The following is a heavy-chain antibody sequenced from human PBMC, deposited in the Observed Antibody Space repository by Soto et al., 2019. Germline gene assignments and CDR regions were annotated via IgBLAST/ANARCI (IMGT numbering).Heavy chain of an antibody. CDR3: VRFSIFGVVLLLGGMDV. CDR1: GFTFSGYW. Sequence: GGSLRLSCATSGFTFSGYWMTWVRQAPGKGLEWVASIKQDGSETFHVDSVQGRFTISRDNAKKSLYLQMNSLRAEDTAVYYCVRFSIFGVVLLLGGMDVWGQGTTVTVSS. V-gene: IGHV3-7*01. CDR2: IKQDGSET. D-gene: IGHD3-3*01. J-gene: IGHJ6*02.